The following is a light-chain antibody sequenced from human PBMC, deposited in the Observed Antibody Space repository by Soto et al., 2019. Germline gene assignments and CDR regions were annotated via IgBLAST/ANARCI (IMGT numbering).Light chain of an antibody. Sequence: EIVLTQSPDTLSLSPGERDTLSCRASQSVSSSYLAWYQQKPGQAPKLLIYGASSRPIGIPDRFSGSGSGTDFTLTISSLQPEDFATYYCQQSYSTAYTFGQGTKVDIK. CDR3: QQSYSTAYT. J-gene: IGKJ2*01. CDR2: GAS. V-gene: IGKV3-20*01. CDR1: QSVSSSY.